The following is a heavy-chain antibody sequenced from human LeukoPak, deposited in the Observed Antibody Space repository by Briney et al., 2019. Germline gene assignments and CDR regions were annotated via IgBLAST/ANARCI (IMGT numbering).Heavy chain of an antibody. V-gene: IGHV4-59*01. Sequence: SETLSLTCTVSGGSITTCSWSWIRQPPGNGLEWIANIYYSGSTNINPSLKNRVTISGDTSKNQFSLKLSSVTAADTAVYYCARGGWLPTTGFDYWGQGTLVTVSS. CDR3: ARGGWLPTTGFDY. CDR2: IYYSGST. J-gene: IGHJ4*02. CDR1: GGSITTCS. D-gene: IGHD5-24*01.